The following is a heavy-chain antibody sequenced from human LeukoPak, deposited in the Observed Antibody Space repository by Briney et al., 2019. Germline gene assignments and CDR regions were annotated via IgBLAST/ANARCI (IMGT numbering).Heavy chain of an antibody. CDR3: ARIRDGYNDAYDI. D-gene: IGHD5-24*01. CDR1: GGTFSSYA. J-gene: IGHJ3*02. Sequence: ASVKVSCKASGGTFSSYAISWVRQAPGQGLEWMGGIIPIFGTANYAQKFQGRVTITADKSTSTVYMELSSLRSEDTAIYYCARIRDGYNDAYDIWGQGTVVTVPS. V-gene: IGHV1-69*06. CDR2: IIPIFGTA.